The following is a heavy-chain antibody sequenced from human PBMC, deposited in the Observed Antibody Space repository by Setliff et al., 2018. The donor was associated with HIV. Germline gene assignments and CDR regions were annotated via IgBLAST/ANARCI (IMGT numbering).Heavy chain of an antibody. CDR2: ISYSGST. D-gene: IGHD3-10*01. V-gene: IGHV4-59*11. CDR3: AGSFIYYYYYMDV. J-gene: IGHJ6*03. CDR1: GASISSHY. Sequence: KPSETLSLTCTVSGASISSHYWSWIRQPPGMGLEWIGYISYSGSTNYNPSLKSRVTISADTPKNQFSLKLNSVTAADTAMYYCAGSFIYYYYYMDVWGKGTTVTVSS.